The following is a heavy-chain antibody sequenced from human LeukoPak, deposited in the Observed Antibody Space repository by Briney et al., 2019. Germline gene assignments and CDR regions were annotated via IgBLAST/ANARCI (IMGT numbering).Heavy chain of an antibody. CDR3: ARPVFCSSTSCPFDY. CDR1: GYTFTGYY. Sequence: GASVKVSCKASGYTFTGYYMHWVRQAPGQGLEWMGWINPNSGGTNYAQKFQGRVTMTRDTSISTAYMELSRLRSDDTAVYYCARPVFCSSTSCPFDYWGQGTLVTVSS. D-gene: IGHD2-2*01. J-gene: IGHJ4*02. CDR2: INPNSGGT. V-gene: IGHV1-2*02.